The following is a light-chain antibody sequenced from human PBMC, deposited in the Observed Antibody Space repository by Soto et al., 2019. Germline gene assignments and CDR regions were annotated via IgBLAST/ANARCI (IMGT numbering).Light chain of an antibody. CDR2: AAS. V-gene: IGKV1-5*01. J-gene: IGKJ1*01. Sequence: DIQMTQSPSTLSASVGDRVTITCRASQTISSWLAWYQQKPGKAPKLLIYAASTLESGVSSRFSGRGSGTEFTLTINSLQPEDFAIYYCQQYKSYLRTFGQGTKVEIK. CDR1: QTISSW. CDR3: QQYKSYLRT.